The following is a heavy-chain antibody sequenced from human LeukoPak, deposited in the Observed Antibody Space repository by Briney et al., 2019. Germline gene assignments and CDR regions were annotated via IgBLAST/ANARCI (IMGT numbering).Heavy chain of an antibody. D-gene: IGHD2-2*01. CDR3: AKALIKRPVPRLYYGMDV. Sequence: PGGSLRLSCAASGFTFSSYAMSWVRQAPGKGLEWVSAISGSGGSTYYADSVKGRFTISRDNSKNTLYLQMNSLRAEDTAVYYCAKALIKRPVPRLYYGMDVWGQGTTVTVSS. CDR2: ISGSGGST. J-gene: IGHJ6*02. CDR1: GFTFSSYA. V-gene: IGHV3-23*01.